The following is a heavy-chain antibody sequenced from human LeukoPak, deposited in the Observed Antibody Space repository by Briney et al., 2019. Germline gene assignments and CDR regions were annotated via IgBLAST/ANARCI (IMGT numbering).Heavy chain of an antibody. J-gene: IGHJ4*02. CDR2: FSGSGGST. D-gene: IGHD3-10*01. CDR3: ARDPGSGSGVFHY. CDR1: GFTFSSYS. Sequence: PGGSLRLSCAASGFTFSSYSMNWVRQAPGKGLEWVSTFSGSGGSTYYADSVKGRFTISRDNSKNTLYLQMNSLRAEDTAVYYCARDPGSGSGVFHYWGQGALVTVSS. V-gene: IGHV3-23*01.